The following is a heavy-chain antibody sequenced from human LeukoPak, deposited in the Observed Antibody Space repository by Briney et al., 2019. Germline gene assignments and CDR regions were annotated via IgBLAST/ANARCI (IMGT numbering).Heavy chain of an antibody. CDR2: ISGSGGST. CDR1: GFTFSSYA. Sequence: AGGSLRLSCAASGFTFSSYAMSWVRQAPGKGLEWVSVISGSGGSTYYADSVKGRFTISRDNSKNTLYLQMNSLRAEDTAVYYCAKDSNYDILTGYPDPPDWGQGTLVTVSS. J-gene: IGHJ4*02. D-gene: IGHD3-9*01. V-gene: IGHV3-23*01. CDR3: AKDSNYDILTGYPDPPD.